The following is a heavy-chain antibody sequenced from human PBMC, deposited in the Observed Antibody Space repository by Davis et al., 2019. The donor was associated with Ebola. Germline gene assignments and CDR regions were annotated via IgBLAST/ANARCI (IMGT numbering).Heavy chain of an antibody. Sequence: ASVKVSCKASGGTFSSYGISWVRQAPGQGLEWMGWISAYNGNTNYAQKLQGRVTMTTDTSTSTAYMELRSLRSDDTAVYYCARDGFALESYYYYGMDVWGQGTTVTVSS. D-gene: IGHD3/OR15-3a*01. CDR3: ARDGFALESYYYYGMDV. CDR1: GGTFSSYG. CDR2: ISAYNGNT. J-gene: IGHJ6*02. V-gene: IGHV1-18*01.